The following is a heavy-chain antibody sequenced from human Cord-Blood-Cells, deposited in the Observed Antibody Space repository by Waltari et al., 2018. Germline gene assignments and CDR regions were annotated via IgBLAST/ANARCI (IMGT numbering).Heavy chain of an antibody. Sequence: QVQLQESGPGLVQPSETLSLTCTVSGYSLSRGYYWGWIRQPPGKGLEWIGSIYHSGSTYYNPSLKSRVTISVDTSKNQFSLKLSSVTAADTAVYYCARGTWGSVDYWGQGTLVTVSS. CDR3: ARGTWGSVDY. CDR2: IYHSGST. J-gene: IGHJ4*02. CDR1: GYSLSRGYY. V-gene: IGHV4-38-2*02. D-gene: IGHD7-27*01.